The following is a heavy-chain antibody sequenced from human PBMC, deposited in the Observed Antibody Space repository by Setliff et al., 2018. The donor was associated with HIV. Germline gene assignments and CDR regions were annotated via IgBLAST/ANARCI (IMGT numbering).Heavy chain of an antibody. V-gene: IGHV1-69-2*01. CDR2: VDPENGKT. CDR1: GYTFADHF. J-gene: IGHJ4*02. Sequence: ASVKVSCKASGYTFADHFMYWVQQAPGKGLVYMGRVDPENGKTIYAEKFQGRLPITADTSTDTGYMELSSLTSHDTALYYCSTNKWPMIRGVTAFDHWGPGTLVTISS. CDR3: STNKWPMIRGVTAFDH. D-gene: IGHD3-10*01.